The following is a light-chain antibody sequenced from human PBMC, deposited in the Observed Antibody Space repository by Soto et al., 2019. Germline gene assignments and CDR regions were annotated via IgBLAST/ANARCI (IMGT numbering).Light chain of an antibody. J-gene: IGLJ1*01. V-gene: IGLV2-14*01. CDR3: SSYTSSSTC. Sequence: QSALTQPASVSGSPGQSITISCTGTRSDVGNRNYVSWYQQHPGKAPKLMIYDVSNRPSGVSNRFSGSKSGNTASLTISGLQAEDEAEYYCSSYTSSSTCFGTGTKLTVL. CDR2: DVS. CDR1: RSDVGNRNY.